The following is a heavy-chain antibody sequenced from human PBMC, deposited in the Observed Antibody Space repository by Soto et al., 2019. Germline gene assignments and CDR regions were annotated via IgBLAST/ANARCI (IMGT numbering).Heavy chain of an antibody. CDR1: GDSISRGYH. V-gene: IGHV4-38-2*01. CDR3: ARGVGFGYYYYHMDL. Sequence: SETLSLTCVVSGDSISRGYHWAWIRQPPGKGLEWVASIYHTGTTYYNPSLTSRVTISLDTSKNQFSLKLSSVTTADTAVYYCARGVGFGYYYYHMDLWGQGTTVTVSS. J-gene: IGHJ6*02. D-gene: IGHD3-10*01. CDR2: IYHTGTT.